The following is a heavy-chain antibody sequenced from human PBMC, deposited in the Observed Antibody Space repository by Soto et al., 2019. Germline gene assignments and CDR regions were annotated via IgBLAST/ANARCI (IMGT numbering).Heavy chain of an antibody. CDR3: ARSRNSAVADSFDF. J-gene: IGHJ4*02. Sequence: GGSLRLSCAGSGFTLSDHYIDWVRQAPGKGLEWVGRSRDKAQGYSTAYAASVKGRFTTSRDESKNSVNLLMNSLRDDDSAMYYCARSRNSAVADSFDFWGQGTLVTVSS. D-gene: IGHD1-26*01. V-gene: IGHV3-72*01. CDR1: GFTLSDHY. CDR2: SRDKAQGYST.